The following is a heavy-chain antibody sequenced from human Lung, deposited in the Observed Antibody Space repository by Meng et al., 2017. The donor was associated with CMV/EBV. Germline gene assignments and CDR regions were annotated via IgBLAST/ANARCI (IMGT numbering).Heavy chain of an antibody. CDR2: INPNSGGT. V-gene: IGHV1-2*02. J-gene: IGHJ6*02. CDR1: GYTFNGYN. D-gene: IGHD3/OR15-3a*01. CDR3: ARPFHTILGTGYYYCMDV. Sequence: ASVXVSXXASGYTFNGYNMHWVRQAPGQGLEWMGWINPNSGGTNYAQRFQGRVTLTIDTSISTAYMELSRLKSDATAVYFCARPFHTILGTGYYYCMDVWGQGTTVTVSS.